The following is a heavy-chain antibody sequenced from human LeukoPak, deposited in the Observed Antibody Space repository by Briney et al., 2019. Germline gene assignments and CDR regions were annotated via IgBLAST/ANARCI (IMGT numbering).Heavy chain of an antibody. D-gene: IGHD3-10*01. CDR1: GFTFSSYA. CDR3: ARDGITLYAFDI. J-gene: IGHJ3*02. V-gene: IGHV3-30-3*01. CDR2: ISYDGSNK. Sequence: GGSQRLSCAASGFTFSSYAMHWVRQAPGKGLEWVAVISYDGSNKYYADSVKGRFTISRDNSKNTLYLQMNSLRAEDTAVYYCARDGITLYAFDIWGQGTMVTVSS.